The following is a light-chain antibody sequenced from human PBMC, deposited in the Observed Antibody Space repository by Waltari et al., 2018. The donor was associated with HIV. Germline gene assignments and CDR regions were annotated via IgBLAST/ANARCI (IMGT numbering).Light chain of an antibody. Sequence: DIQMAQSPSTLSASIGHTVTITCRASQGISNSLAWYQHKPGQAPKLLVYGTSTLEDGVASRFSGSGSGTEYTLTLSSLQPEDSATYFCQQYYTLPYTFGQGTKLEIK. CDR2: GTS. CDR1: QGISNS. J-gene: IGKJ2*01. CDR3: QQYYTLPYT. V-gene: IGKV1-NL1*01.